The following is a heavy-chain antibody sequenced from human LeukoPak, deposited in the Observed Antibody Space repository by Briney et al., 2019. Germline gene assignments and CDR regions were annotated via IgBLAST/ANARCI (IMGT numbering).Heavy chain of an antibody. D-gene: IGHD5-18*01. Sequence: PGGSLRLSCAASGFTFSSYGMHWVRQAPGKGLEWVAFIRYDGSNKYYADSVKGRFTISRDNSKNTLYLQMNSLRAEDTAVYYCAQERYSYGPFGYWGQGTLVTVSS. CDR3: AQERYSYGPFGY. CDR2: IRYDGSNK. J-gene: IGHJ4*02. V-gene: IGHV3-30*02. CDR1: GFTFSSYG.